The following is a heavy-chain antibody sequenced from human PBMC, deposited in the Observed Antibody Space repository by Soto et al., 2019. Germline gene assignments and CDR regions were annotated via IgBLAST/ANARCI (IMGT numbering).Heavy chain of an antibody. J-gene: IGHJ1*01. V-gene: IGHV1-3*01. CDR1: GYTFTSYA. D-gene: IGHD3-22*01. CDR3: AREWGYYDSSGYYLREYFQH. CDR2: INAGNGNT. Sequence: ASAKASCKASGYTFTSYALHWVRQAPGQRLEWMGWINAGNGNTKYSKKFQGRVTITRDTSASTAYMELSSLRSEDTAVYYCAREWGYYDSSGYYLREYFQHWGQGTLVTVSS.